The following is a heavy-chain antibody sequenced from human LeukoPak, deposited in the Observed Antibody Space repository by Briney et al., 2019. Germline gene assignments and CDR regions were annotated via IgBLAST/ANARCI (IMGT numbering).Heavy chain of an antibody. D-gene: IGHD7-27*01. J-gene: IGHJ4*02. CDR1: GGSISNYF. CDR2: IYSSGST. Sequence: SETLSLTCSVSGGSISNYFWTWIRQPPGKGLEWIGYIYSSGSTYYNPSLKSRVTISVDTSKNRFSLKLSTVTAADTAVYYCARRPTGDPKFDFWGQGTLVTVSS. V-gene: IGHV4-59*08. CDR3: ARRPTGDPKFDF.